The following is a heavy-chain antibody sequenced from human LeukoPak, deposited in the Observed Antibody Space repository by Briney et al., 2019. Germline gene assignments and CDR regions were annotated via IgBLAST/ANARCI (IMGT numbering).Heavy chain of an antibody. CDR2: IYYSGST. D-gene: IGHD6-19*01. J-gene: IGHJ4*02. CDR3: ASMYSSGWYYFDY. CDR1: GGSISSYY. Sequence: SETLSLTCTVSGGSISSYYWSWIRQPPGKGLEWIGYIYYSGSTNYNPSLKSRVAISVDTSKNQFSLKLTSVTAADTAVYYCASMYSSGWYYFDYWGQGTLVTVSS. V-gene: IGHV4-59*01.